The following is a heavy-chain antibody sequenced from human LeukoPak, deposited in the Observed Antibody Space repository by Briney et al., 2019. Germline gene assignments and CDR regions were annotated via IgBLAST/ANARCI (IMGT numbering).Heavy chain of an antibody. CDR1: GYTFTSYG. CDR2: ISAYNGNT. CDR3: ARDWTVVRGRSTQRNWFDP. Sequence: ASVKVSCKASGYTFTSYGISWVRQAPGQGLEWMGWISAYNGNTNYAQKLQGRVTMTTDTSTSTAYMELRSLRSDDTAVYYCARDWTVVRGRSTQRNWFDPWGQGTLVTVSS. J-gene: IGHJ5*02. D-gene: IGHD2-15*01. V-gene: IGHV1-18*01.